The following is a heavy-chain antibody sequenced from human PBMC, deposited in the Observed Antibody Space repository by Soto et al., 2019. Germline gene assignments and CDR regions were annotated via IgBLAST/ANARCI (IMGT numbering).Heavy chain of an antibody. D-gene: IGHD5-12*01. CDR3: ARDPADGYSGYDSYFDY. V-gene: IGHV1-69*08. CDR1: GGTFSSYT. Sequence: QVPLVQSGAEVKKPGSSVKVSCKASGGTFSSYTISWVRQAPGQGLEWMGRIIPILGIANYAQKFQGRVTITADKSTSTAYMELSSLRSEDTAVYYCARDPADGYSGYDSYFDYWGQGTLVTVSS. J-gene: IGHJ4*02. CDR2: IIPILGIA.